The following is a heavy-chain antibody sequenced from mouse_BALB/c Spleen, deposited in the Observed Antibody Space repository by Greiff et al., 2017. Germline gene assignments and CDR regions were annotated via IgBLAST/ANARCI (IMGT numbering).Heavy chain of an antibody. J-gene: IGHJ1*01. CDR1: GFTFSSFG. CDR3: ARGYDYDGDWYFDV. V-gene: IGHV5-17*02. D-gene: IGHD2-4*01. Sequence: EVHLVESGGGLVQPGGSRKLSCAASGFTFSSFGMHWVRQAPEKGLEWVAYISSGSSTIYYADTVKGRFTISRDNPKNTLFLQMTSLRSEDTAMYYCARGYDYDGDWYFDVWGAGTTVTVSS. CDR2: ISSGSSTI.